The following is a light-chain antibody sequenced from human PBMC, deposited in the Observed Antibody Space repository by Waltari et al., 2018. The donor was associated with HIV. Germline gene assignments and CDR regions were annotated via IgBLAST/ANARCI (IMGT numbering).Light chain of an antibody. CDR3: QLYFSAPLS. Sequence: DIQMTQSPSSLSASVGDTVTMTCRASQDISNYIAWYQHKPGRSPYLLIYGASTLQSGVPPRFSGSGFGTNFTLTINDLQPEDIATYYCQLYFSAPLSFGGGTRVDFK. V-gene: IGKV1-27*01. J-gene: IGKJ4*01. CDR1: QDISNY. CDR2: GAS.